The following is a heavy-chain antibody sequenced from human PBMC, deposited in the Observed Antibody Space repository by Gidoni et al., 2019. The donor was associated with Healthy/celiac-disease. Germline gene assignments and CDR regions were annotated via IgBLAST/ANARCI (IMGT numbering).Heavy chain of an antibody. Sequence: EVQLVESGGGLVQPGGSLKLSCAASGFTFRGSAMHWVRQASGKGLEWVGRIRSKANSYATAYAASVKGRFTISRDDSKNTAYLQMNSLKTEDTAVYYCTVTTKEGFYWGQGTLVTVSS. CDR2: IRSKANSYAT. CDR1: GFTFRGSA. CDR3: TVTTKEGFY. J-gene: IGHJ4*02. V-gene: IGHV3-73*02. D-gene: IGHD4-17*01.